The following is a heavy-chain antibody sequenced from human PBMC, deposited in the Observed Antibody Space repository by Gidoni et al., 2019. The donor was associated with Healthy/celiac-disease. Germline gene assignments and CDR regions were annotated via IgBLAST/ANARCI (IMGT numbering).Heavy chain of an antibody. CDR1: GYTFTRYY. Sequence: QVQLVQSGAEVKKHGAAVKVSCKASGYTFTRYYMHWVRQAPGQGLEWMGLINPSCGSTSYAQKFQGRGTMTRYTPTSPVYIELSSLRSEDTAVYYCARESGSMTTVFLIPADGEYFDYWGQGTLVTVSS. V-gene: IGHV1-46*01. CDR3: ARESGSMTTVFLIPADGEYFDY. CDR2: INPSCGST. J-gene: IGHJ4*02. D-gene: IGHD4-17*01.